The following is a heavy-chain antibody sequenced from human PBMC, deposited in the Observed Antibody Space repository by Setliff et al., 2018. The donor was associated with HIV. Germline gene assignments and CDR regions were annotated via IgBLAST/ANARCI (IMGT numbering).Heavy chain of an antibody. CDR3: GTAMYYYYGLDV. D-gene: IGHD2-2*01. CDR1: GGSLSSGSHY. J-gene: IGHJ6*02. Sequence: PSETLSLTCSVSGGSLSSGSHYCTWLRQAAGKGLEWIGHFYTSGTTNYNPSLESRVTISVDTSKNQFSLKLSSVNAADAAVYYCGTAMYYYYGLDVWGQGIRVTVSS. V-gene: IGHV4-61*09. CDR2: FYTSGTT.